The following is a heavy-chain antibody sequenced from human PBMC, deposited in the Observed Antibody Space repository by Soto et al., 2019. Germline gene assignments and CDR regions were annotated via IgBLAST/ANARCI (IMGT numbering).Heavy chain of an antibody. CDR1: GFSLSNARMG. J-gene: IGHJ4*02. V-gene: IGHV2-26*01. CDR3: ARILGITIFGVVTKLVDY. D-gene: IGHD3-3*01. CDR2: IFSNDEK. Sequence: ESGPTLVNPTETLTLTCTVSGFSLSNARMGVSWIRQPPGKALEWLAHIFSNDEKSYSTSLKSRLTISKDTSKSQVVLTMTNMDPVDTATYYCARILGITIFGVVTKLVDYWGQGTLVTVPQ.